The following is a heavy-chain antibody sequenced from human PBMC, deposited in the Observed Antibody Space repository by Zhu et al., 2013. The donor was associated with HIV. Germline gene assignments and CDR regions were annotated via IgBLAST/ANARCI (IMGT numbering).Heavy chain of an antibody. V-gene: IGHV1-69*01. J-gene: IGHJ4*02. D-gene: IGHD1-26*01. CDR2: IIPLFRAP. CDR3: GSHHSSGSYYNLDS. CDR1: GGSFGRYA. Sequence: QVHLVQSGPEVKKLGSSVKVSCRASGGSFGRYALSWVRQAPGQGLEWMGGIIPLFRAPNYAQKFQGRVTINTDESTDTAYMELSSLRSNDTAVYYCGSHHSSGSYYNLDSWGQGTLVTVSS.